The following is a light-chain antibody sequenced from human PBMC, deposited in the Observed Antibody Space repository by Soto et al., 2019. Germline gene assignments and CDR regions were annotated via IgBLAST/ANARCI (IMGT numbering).Light chain of an antibody. CDR2: DAS. CDR3: QQYNSYSRT. CDR1: QSLNTR. V-gene: IGKV1-5*01. Sequence: IKLKQSPSALSASVGDRVTLTCRASQSLNTRLAWYQQRPGKAPKLLIYDASTLESGVPSRFSGSGSGTEFTLTISSLQPDDFATYYCQQYNSYSRTFGQGGKVDIK. J-gene: IGKJ1*01.